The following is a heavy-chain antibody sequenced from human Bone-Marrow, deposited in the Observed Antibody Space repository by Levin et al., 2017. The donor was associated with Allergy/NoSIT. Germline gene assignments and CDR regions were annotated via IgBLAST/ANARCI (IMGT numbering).Heavy chain of an antibody. V-gene: IGHV1-24*01. CDR2: FDPEDGET. J-gene: IGHJ4*02. CDR1: GYTLTELS. D-gene: IGHD3-10*01. Sequence: GGSLRLSCKVSGYTLTELSMHWVRQAPGKGLEWMGGFDPEDGETIYAQKFQGRVTMTEDTSTDTAYMELSSLRSEDTAVYYCAIAGYGRLGGFDYWGQGTLVTVSS. CDR3: AIAGYGRLGGFDY.